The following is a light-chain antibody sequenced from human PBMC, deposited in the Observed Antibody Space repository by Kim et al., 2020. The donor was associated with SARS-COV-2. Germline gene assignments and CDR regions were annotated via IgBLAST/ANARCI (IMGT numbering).Light chain of an antibody. J-gene: IGLJ2*01. CDR1: SSDVGAYNY. Sequence: PEQSVNISCTGTSSDVGAYNYVSWYQQHPGKAPKLMIYEVSKRPSGVPDRFSGSKSGNTASLTVSGLQAEDEADYYCSSYAGTNVVFGGGTQLTVL. CDR2: EVS. V-gene: IGLV2-8*01. CDR3: SSYAGTNVV.